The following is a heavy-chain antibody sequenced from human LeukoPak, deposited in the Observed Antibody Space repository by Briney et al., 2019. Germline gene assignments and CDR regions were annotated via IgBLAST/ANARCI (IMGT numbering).Heavy chain of an antibody. J-gene: IGHJ4*02. Sequence: ASVKVSCKVSGYTLTELSIHWVRQPPGKGLEWMGGFASGDGETFFAQKFQDRVTMTRDTSISTAYMELHRLRSDDTAVYYCATAPLNGYSSGWYSFDYWGQGALVTVSS. CDR3: ATAPLNGYSSGWYSFDY. D-gene: IGHD6-19*01. V-gene: IGHV1-24*01. CDR1: GYTLTELS. CDR2: FASGDGET.